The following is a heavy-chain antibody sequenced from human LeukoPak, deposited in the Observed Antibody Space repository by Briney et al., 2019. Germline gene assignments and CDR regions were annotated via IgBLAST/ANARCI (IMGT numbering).Heavy chain of an antibody. J-gene: IGHJ3*02. CDR2: IKQDGGEK. Sequence: GGSLRLSCAVSGFTFSSYWMNWVRQAPGKGLEWVASIKQDGGEKSYVDSVKGRFTISRDNAKNSLYLQMNSLRAEDTAVYYCARDLSGSYFDAFDIWGQGTMVTVSS. V-gene: IGHV3-7*01. D-gene: IGHD1-26*01. CDR1: GFTFSSYW. CDR3: ARDLSGSYFDAFDI.